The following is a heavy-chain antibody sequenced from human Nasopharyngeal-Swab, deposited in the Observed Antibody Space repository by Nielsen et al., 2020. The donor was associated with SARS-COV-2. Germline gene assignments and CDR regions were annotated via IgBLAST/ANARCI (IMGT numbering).Heavy chain of an antibody. CDR2: INAGNGNT. J-gene: IGHJ5*02. CDR3: AREFRRAAAGRGNWFDP. CDR1: GYTFTSYA. V-gene: IGHV1-3*01. D-gene: IGHD6-13*01. Sequence: ASVKVSCKASGYTFTSYAMHWVRQAPGQRLEWMGWINAGNGNTKYSQKFQGRVTITRDTSASTAYMELSSLRSEDTAVYYCAREFRRAAAGRGNWFDPWGQGALVTVSS.